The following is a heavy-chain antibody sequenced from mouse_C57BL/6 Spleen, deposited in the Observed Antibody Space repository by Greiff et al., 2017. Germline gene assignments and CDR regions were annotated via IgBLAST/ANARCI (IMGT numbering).Heavy chain of an antibody. Sequence: VQLQQSGAELVRPGASVTLSCKASGYTFTDYEMHWVKQTPVHGLEWIGAIDPETGGTAYNQKFKGKAILTADKSSSTAYMELRSLTSEDSAVYYCTRWITTDPYWYFDVWGTGTTVTVSS. CDR2: IDPETGGT. D-gene: IGHD1-1*01. V-gene: IGHV1-15*01. J-gene: IGHJ1*03. CDR3: TRWITTDPYWYFDV. CDR1: GYTFTDYE.